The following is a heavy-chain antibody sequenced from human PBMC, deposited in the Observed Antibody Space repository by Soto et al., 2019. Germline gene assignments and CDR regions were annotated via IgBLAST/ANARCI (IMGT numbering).Heavy chain of an antibody. CDR3: ARGRWQQLPNY. J-gene: IGHJ4*02. Sequence: SETLSLTCTVSGVSISDHYWTWIRQPPGKGLEWIGYIHYTGITNYNPSLKSRVPISVDTSKNHFPLKLSSVTAADPAVYYCARGRWQQLPNYWGQGTLVTVSS. V-gene: IGHV4-59*11. CDR2: IHYTGIT. CDR1: GVSISDHY. D-gene: IGHD6-13*01.